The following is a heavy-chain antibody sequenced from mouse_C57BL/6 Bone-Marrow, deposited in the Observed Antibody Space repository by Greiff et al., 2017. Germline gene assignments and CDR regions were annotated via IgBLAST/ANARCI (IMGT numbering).Heavy chain of an antibody. Sequence: DVMLVESGGGLVQPGGSLKLSCAASGFTFSDYYMYWVRQTPEKRLEWVAYISNGGGSTYYPDTVKGRFTISRDNAKNTLYLQMSRLKSEDTAMYYCARTYDGDYSYAMDYWGQGTSVTVSS. CDR1: GFTFSDYY. D-gene: IGHD2-3*01. CDR2: ISNGGGST. V-gene: IGHV5-12*01. CDR3: ARTYDGDYSYAMDY. J-gene: IGHJ4*01.